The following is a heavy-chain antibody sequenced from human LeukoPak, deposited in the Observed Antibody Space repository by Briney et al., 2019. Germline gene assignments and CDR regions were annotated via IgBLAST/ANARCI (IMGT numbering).Heavy chain of an antibody. J-gene: IGHJ4*02. CDR1: GFTFGDHA. V-gene: IGHV3-49*04. D-gene: IGHD3-10*01. CDR2: IRSKAYGGTT. Sequence: PGRSLRLSCTASGFTFGDHAMSWVRQAPGKGLEWLGFIRSKAYGGTTEYAASAKGRFTISRDDSKSIAYLQMNSLKTEDTAVYYCTTDGAYYGSGSYYIGERYEYYFDYWGQGTLVTVSS. CDR3: TTDGAYYGSGSYYIGERYEYYFDY.